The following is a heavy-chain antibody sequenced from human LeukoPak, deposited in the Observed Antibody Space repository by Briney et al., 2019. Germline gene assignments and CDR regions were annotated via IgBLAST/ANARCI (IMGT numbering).Heavy chain of an antibody. V-gene: IGHV3-11*04. CDR3: ARGWYYYDSSGYYPFDY. CDR2: ISSSGSTI. J-gene: IGHJ4*02. CDR1: GFTFSDYY. D-gene: IGHD3-22*01. Sequence: GGSLRLSCAASGFTFSDYYMSWIRQAPGKGLEWVSYISSSGSTIYYADSVKGRFTISRDNSKNTLYLQMNSLRAEDTAVYYCARGWYYYDSSGYYPFDYWGQGTLVTVSS.